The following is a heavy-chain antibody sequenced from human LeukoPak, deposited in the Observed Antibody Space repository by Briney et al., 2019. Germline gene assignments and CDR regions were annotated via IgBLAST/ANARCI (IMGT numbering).Heavy chain of an antibody. CDR3: ARARLGVVVVAATLSGGLLAFDI. CDR1: GYTFTSYY. V-gene: IGHV1-46*01. D-gene: IGHD2-15*01. Sequence: ASVKDSCKACGYTFTSYYMHWVRQAPGQGVEWMGIINPSGGSTSYAQKFQGRVTMTRDTSSSTVDTELSSVTAANTAVYYCARARLGVVVVAATLSGGLLAFDIWGQGTMVTVSS. CDR2: INPSGGST. J-gene: IGHJ3*02.